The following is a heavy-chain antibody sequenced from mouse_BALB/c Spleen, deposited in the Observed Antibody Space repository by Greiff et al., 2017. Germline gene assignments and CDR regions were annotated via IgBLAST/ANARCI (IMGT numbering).Heavy chain of an antibody. J-gene: IGHJ1*01. D-gene: IGHD1-1*01. CDR1: GYTFTNYW. Sequence: VQLQQSGAELVRPGTSVKISCKASGYTFTNYWLGWVKQRPGHGLEWIGDIYPGGGYTNYNEKFKGKATLTADTSSSTAYMQLSSLTSEDSAVYFCARDYYGSRYFDVWGAGTTVTVSS. CDR2: IYPGGGYT. V-gene: IGHV1-63*02. CDR3: ARDYYGSRYFDV.